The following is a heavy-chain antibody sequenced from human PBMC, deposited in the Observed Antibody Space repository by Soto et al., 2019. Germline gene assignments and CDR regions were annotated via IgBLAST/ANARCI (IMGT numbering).Heavy chain of an antibody. CDR1: GYTFTSYG. V-gene: IGHV1-18*04. Sequence: ASVKVSCKASGYTFTSYGICWVRQAPGQGLEWMGWISAYNGNTNYAQKLQGRVTMTTDTSTSTAYMELRSLRSDDTAVYYCARVGYYDSSGYYLGNWFDPWGQGTLVTVSS. CDR2: ISAYNGNT. J-gene: IGHJ5*02. D-gene: IGHD3-22*01. CDR3: ARVGYYDSSGYYLGNWFDP.